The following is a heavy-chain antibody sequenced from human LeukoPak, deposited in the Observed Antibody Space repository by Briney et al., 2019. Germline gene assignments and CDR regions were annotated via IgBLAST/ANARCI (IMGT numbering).Heavy chain of an antibody. Sequence: GGSLRLSCAASGFAFSTNWMHWVRQAPGKGLEWVANIKQDGSEKYYVDSVKGRFTISRDNAKNSLYLQMNSLRAEDTAVYYCARDERIGSWRVSYFNYWGQGTLVTVSS. CDR2: IKQDGSEK. CDR1: GFAFSTNW. CDR3: ARDERIGSWRVSYFNY. J-gene: IGHJ4*02. V-gene: IGHV3-7*01. D-gene: IGHD6-13*01.